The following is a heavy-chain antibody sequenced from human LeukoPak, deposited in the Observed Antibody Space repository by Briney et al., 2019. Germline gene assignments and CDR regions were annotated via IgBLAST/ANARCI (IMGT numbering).Heavy chain of an antibody. V-gene: IGHV4-61*02. CDR2: IYTSGST. CDR3: TRRAWSGWDRYYFDY. D-gene: IGHD3-3*01. Sequence: SETLSLTCTVSGGSISSSNYYWNWIRQPAGKGLEWIGRIYTSGSTNYNPSLKSRVTISVDTSKNQFSLKLNSVTAADTAVYYCTRRAWSGWDRYYFDYWGQGTQVTVSS. J-gene: IGHJ4*02. CDR1: GGSISSSNYY.